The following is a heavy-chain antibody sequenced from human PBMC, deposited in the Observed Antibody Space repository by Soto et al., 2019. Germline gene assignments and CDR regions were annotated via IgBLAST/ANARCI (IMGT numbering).Heavy chain of an antibody. CDR2: ISFDGNII. D-gene: IGHD3-9*01. CDR1: EFSFSSYA. CDR3: ARTFDTITYYFDY. V-gene: IGHV3-30-3*01. J-gene: IGHJ4*02. Sequence: GGSLRFSCAASEFSFSSYAMHWIRQAPGKGLEWVAVISFDGNIIHYADSVKGRFIISRDNSKNTLYLQMHSLSGEDTAVYYCARTFDTITYYFDYRGQGTLVTVSS.